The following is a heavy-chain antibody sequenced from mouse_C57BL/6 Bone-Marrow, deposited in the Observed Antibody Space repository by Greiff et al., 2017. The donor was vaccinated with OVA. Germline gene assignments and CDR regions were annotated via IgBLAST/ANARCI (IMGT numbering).Heavy chain of an antibody. CDR1: GFSLSTSGMG. CDR3: ARADGYYWFAD. D-gene: IGHD2-3*01. Sequence: QVQLKESGPGILQSSQTLSLTCSFSGFSLSTSGMGVSWIRQPSGKGLEWLAHIYWDDDKRYYPSLKSRITISNETSRNQVFLKVTSVDTADTATYYCARADGYYWFADWGQGTLVTVSA. CDR2: IYWDDDK. J-gene: IGHJ3*01. V-gene: IGHV8-12*01.